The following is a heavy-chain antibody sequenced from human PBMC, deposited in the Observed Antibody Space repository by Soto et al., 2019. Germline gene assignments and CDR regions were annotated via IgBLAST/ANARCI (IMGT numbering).Heavy chain of an antibody. Sequence: GASVKVACKASGNTFTSYDINWGRQATGHGLEWMGWINPNSGNIGYAQKFQGRVTMTRDTAIRTAYMEVRRLRSDDTAVYYCARGRASGSYYLLDYRGQGTLVTVSS. CDR3: ARGRASGSYYLLDY. CDR1: GNTFTSYD. J-gene: IGHJ4*02. CDR2: INPNSGNI. V-gene: IGHV1-8*01. D-gene: IGHD3-10*01.